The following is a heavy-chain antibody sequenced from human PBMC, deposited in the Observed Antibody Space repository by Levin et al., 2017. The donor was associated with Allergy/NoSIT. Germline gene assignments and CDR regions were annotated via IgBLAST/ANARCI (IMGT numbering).Heavy chain of an antibody. CDR3: AKDMITFGGVIGIDY. V-gene: IGHV3-9*01. J-gene: IGHJ4*02. D-gene: IGHD3-16*02. CDR1: GFTFDDYA. Sequence: GGSLRLSCAASGFTFDDYAMHWVRQAPGKGLEWVSGISWNSGSIGYADSVKGRFTISRDNAKNSLYLQMNSLRAEDTALYYCAKDMITFGGVIGIDYWGQGTLVTVSS. CDR2: ISWNSGSI.